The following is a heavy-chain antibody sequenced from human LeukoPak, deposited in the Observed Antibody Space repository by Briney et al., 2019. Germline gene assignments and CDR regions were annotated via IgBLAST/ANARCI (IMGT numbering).Heavy chain of an antibody. CDR2: IYSGGST. V-gene: IGHV3-53*01. CDR3: ARGQYSSSSGDYYYYYYMDV. Sequence: GGSLRLSCAASGFTVSSNYMSWVRQAPGKGLEGVSVIYSGGSTYYADSVKGRFTISRDNSKNTLYLQMNSLRAEDTAVYYCARGQYSSSSGDYYYYYYMDVWGKGTTVTVSS. J-gene: IGHJ6*03. CDR1: GFTVSSNY. D-gene: IGHD6-6*01.